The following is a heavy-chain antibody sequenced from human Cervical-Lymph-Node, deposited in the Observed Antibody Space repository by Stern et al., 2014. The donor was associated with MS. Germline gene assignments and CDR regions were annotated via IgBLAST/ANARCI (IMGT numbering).Heavy chain of an antibody. D-gene: IGHD6-19*01. CDR2: IYSGGST. Sequence: EVQLVESGGGLVQPGGSLRLSCAASGFTVSSNYMSWVRQAPGKGLEWVSVIYSGGSTYYADSVKGRFTISRDNSKNTLYLQMNSLRAEDAAVYYCARNPRSSGWYVDWGQGTLVTVSS. CDR1: GFTVSSNY. J-gene: IGHJ4*02. V-gene: IGHV3-66*02. CDR3: ARNPRSSGWYVD.